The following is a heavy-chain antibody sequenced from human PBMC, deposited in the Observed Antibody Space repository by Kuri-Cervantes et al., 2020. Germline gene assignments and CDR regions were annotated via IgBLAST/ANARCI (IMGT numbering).Heavy chain of an antibody. D-gene: IGHD1-26*01. J-gene: IGHJ3*02. V-gene: IGHV4-38-2*01. Sequence: ESLKISCAVSGYSISSGYYWGWIRQPPGKGLEWIGSIYHSGSTYYNPSLKSRVTISVDTSKNQFSLKLSSVTAADTAVYYCARHSRIVGATTDAFDIWGQGAMVTVSS. CDR1: GYSISSGYY. CDR3: ARHSRIVGATTDAFDI. CDR2: IYHSGST.